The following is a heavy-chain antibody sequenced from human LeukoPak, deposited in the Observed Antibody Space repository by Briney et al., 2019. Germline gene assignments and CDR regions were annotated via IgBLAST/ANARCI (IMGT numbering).Heavy chain of an antibody. CDR2: ISGSGGRT. D-gene: IGHD3-3*01. Sequence: GGSLRLSCAASGFPFSSYAVSGARQAPGGGLEGFSAISGSGGRTYYADSVKGRFTISIDNSKNTLYLHMNSLRAEDTAVYYCAKDLYDFWSGTDDWGQGTLVTVSS. CDR1: GFPFSSYA. J-gene: IGHJ4*02. CDR3: AKDLYDFWSGTDD. V-gene: IGHV3-23*01.